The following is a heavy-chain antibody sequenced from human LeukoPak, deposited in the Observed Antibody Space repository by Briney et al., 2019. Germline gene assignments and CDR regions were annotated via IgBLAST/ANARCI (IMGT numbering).Heavy chain of an antibody. D-gene: IGHD2-15*01. CDR3: ANAAVTYCRGAYCYPFDS. CDR1: GFTLSTYA. J-gene: IGHJ4*02. CDR2: TSSSDAGT. Sequence: PGGSLRLSCAASGFTLSTYAMSWVRQTPGKGLEWVAATSSSDAGTYHADSVRGRFTISRDNSKNTLYLQMNSLRAEDAAVYFCANAAVTYCRGAYCYPFDSWGQGTLVTVSS. V-gene: IGHV3-23*01.